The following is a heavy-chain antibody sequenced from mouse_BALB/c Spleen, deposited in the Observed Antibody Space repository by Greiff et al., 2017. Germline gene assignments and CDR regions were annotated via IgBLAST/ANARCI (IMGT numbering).Heavy chain of an antibody. D-gene: IGHD2-3*01. Sequence: VQLQQSGAELVKPGASVKLSCKASGYTFTSYYMYWVKQRPGQGLEWIGEINPSNGGTNFNEKFKSKATLTVDKSSSTAYMQLSSLTSEDSAVYYCTREGWTGFAYWGQGTLVTVSA. CDR2: INPSNGGT. CDR3: TREGWTGFAY. J-gene: IGHJ3*01. CDR1: GYTFTSYY. V-gene: IGHV1S81*02.